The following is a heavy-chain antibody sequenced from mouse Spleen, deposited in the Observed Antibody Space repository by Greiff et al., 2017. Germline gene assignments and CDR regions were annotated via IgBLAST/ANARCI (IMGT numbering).Heavy chain of an antibody. CDR1: GYSITSGYY. V-gene: IGHV3-6*02. D-gene: IGHD1-2*01. CDR3: AREVHYYGYFDY. J-gene: IGHJ2*01. Sequence: ESGPGLVKPSQSLSLTCSVTGYSITSGYYWNWIRQFPGNKLEWMGYISYDGSNNYNPSLKNRISITRDTSKNQFFLKLNSVTTEDTATYYCAREVHYYGYFDYWGQGTTLTVSS. CDR2: ISYDGSN.